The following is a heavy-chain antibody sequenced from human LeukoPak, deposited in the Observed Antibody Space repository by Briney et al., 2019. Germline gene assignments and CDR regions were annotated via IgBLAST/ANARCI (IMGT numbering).Heavy chain of an antibody. CDR2: INPRGGST. CDR3: ARQSASVRNYYYYMDV. V-gene: IGHV1-46*01. Sequence: ASVKVSCKASGYSFTSHYMHWVRQAPGQGLEWMGLINPRGGSTSYAQRFQGRVTMTRDTSASTVYIELSSLRSEDTAVYYCARQSASVRNYYYYMDVWGKGTTVTISS. J-gene: IGHJ6*03. D-gene: IGHD2-21*01. CDR1: GYSFTSHY.